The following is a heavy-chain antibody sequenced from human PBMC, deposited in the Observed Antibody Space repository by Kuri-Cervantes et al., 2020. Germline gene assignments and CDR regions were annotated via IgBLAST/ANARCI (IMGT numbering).Heavy chain of an antibody. CDR2: INTNTGNP. D-gene: IGHD5-24*01. CDR1: GHTFTSYP. Sequence: ASVKVSCKASGHTFTSYPMNWVRQAPGQGLEWMGWINTNTGNPIYAQGFTGRFVFSLDTSVSTAYLQISSLKAEDTAVYYCARGGSSPRLEKRSAFDIWGQGTMVTVSS. V-gene: IGHV7-4-1*02. J-gene: IGHJ3*02. CDR3: ARGGSSPRLEKRSAFDI.